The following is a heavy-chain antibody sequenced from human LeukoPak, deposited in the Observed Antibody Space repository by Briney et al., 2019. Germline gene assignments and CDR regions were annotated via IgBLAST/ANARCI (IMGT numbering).Heavy chain of an antibody. J-gene: IGHJ6*01. Sequence: SLRHSCGASVFTFDDYLIDTVPQAPGKGLEWVSLIRGDCDNPYYADSVKRRFTLPTDNRKNSLCLQMNSLRTEGTAFYYCPKDSRRSGRWYGGIGSYYYDIDVCGQGTTVAVSS. V-gene: IGHV3-43*01. CDR2: IRGDCDNP. CDR1: VFTFDDYL. CDR3: PKDSRRSGRWYGGIGSYYYDIDV. D-gene: IGHD6-13*01.